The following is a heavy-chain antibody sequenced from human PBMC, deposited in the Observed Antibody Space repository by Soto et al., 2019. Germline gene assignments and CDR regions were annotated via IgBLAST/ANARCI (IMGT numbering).Heavy chain of an antibody. V-gene: IGHV1-2*04. D-gene: IGHD2-15*01. CDR3: ARFAGYCSGGSCYPGPYYYGMDV. CDR2: INPNRGGT. J-gene: IGHJ6*02. Sequence: QVQLVQSGAEVKKPGASVKVSCKASGYTFTGYYMHWVRQAPGQGLEWMGWINPNRGGTNYAQKFQGWVTMTRDTSISTAYMELSRLRSDDTAVYYCARFAGYCSGGSCYPGPYYYGMDVWGQGTTVTVSS. CDR1: GYTFTGYY.